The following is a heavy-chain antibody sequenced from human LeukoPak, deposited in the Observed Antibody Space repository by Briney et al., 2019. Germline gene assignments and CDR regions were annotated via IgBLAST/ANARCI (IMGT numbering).Heavy chain of an antibody. V-gene: IGHV3-23*01. CDR1: GFSLSSDA. CDR2: SSGSDDST. J-gene: IGHJ4*02. Sequence: GGSLRLSCVVSGFSLSSDAMSWVRQAPGKGLEWVSVSSGSDDSTHYADSVKGRFTISRDNSKNTLYLQMNSLRAEDTAVYYCADSNYWYPTDYWGQGTLVTVSS. D-gene: IGHD4-11*01. CDR3: ADSNYWYPTDY.